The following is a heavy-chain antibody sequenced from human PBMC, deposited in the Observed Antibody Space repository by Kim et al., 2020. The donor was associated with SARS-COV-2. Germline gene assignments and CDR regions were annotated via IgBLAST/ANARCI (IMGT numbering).Heavy chain of an antibody. J-gene: IGHJ4*02. V-gene: IGHV3-30*18. CDR1: GFIFSTYG. CDR3: AKEDSAGSYASDFDY. CDR2: ISSDGSNK. D-gene: IGHD3-10*01. Sequence: GGSLRLSCTTSGFIFSTYGIHWVRQAPGKGLEWLAVISSDGSNKFYADSVKGRFTISRDNSKNTLYLQMNSLRGEDTAVYYCAKEDSAGSYASDFDYWGQGTLVTVSS.